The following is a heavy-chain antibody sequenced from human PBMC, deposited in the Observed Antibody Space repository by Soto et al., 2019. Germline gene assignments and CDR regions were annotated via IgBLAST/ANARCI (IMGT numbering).Heavy chain of an antibody. CDR3: ARSLGYCSGGSCHYYMDV. D-gene: IGHD2-15*01. CDR1: GFTFSSYG. Sequence: GGSLRLSCAASGFTFSSYGMHWVRQAPGKGLEWVAVISYDGSNKYYADSVKGRFTISRDNAKNSLYLQMNSLRAEDTAVYYCARSLGYCSGGSCHYYMDVWGKGTTVTVSS. CDR2: ISYDGSNK. V-gene: IGHV3-30*03. J-gene: IGHJ6*03.